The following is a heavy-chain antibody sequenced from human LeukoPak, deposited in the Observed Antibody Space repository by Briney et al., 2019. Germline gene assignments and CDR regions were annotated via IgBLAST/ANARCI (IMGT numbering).Heavy chain of an antibody. D-gene: IGHD6-6*01. Sequence: SVKVSCTASGGTFSSYAISWVRQAPGQGLEWMGRTIPIFGIANYAQKFQGRVTITADKSTSTAYMELSSLRSEDTAVYYCARDRIGSSSAPIDYWGQGTLVTVSS. CDR2: TIPIFGIA. CDR3: ARDRIGSSSAPIDY. CDR1: GGTFSSYA. J-gene: IGHJ4*02. V-gene: IGHV1-69*04.